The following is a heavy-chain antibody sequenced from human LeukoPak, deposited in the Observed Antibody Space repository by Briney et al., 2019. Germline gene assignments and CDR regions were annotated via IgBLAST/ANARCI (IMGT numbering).Heavy chain of an antibody. CDR2: TYTSGST. CDR3: ARDLLTGYPGNWFDP. Sequence: SETLSLTCTVSGGSISSGSYYWSWIRQPAGKGLEWIGRIYTYTSGSTNYNPSLKSRVTISLDTSKNQFSLKLSSVTAADTAVYYCARDLLTGYPGNWFDPWGQGTLVTVSS. J-gene: IGHJ5*02. D-gene: IGHD3-9*01. V-gene: IGHV4-61*02. CDR1: GGSISSGSYY.